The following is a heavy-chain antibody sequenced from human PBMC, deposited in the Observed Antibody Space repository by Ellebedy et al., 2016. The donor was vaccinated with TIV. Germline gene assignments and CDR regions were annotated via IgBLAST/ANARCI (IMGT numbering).Heavy chain of an antibody. CDR3: ARERKYNFGYYYYYGMDV. CDR1: GFTFSPNA. J-gene: IGHJ6*02. Sequence: GESLKISCVASGFTFSPNAMSWVRQAPGKGLEWVANIKENGGDKYYVDSVKGRFTISRDNAKNSLYLQMDTLRGEDTAVYYCARERKYNFGYYYYYGMDVWGQGTTVTVSS. D-gene: IGHD1-1*01. V-gene: IGHV3-7*01. CDR2: IKENGGDK.